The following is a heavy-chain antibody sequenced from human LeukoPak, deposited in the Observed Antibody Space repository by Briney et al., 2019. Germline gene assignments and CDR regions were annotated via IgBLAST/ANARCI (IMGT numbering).Heavy chain of an antibody. D-gene: IGHD3-22*01. CDR2: ISGSGGST. Sequence: GGSLRLSCAASGFTFSSYAMSWVRQAPGKGLEWVSAISGSGGSTYYADSVKGRFTISRDNSKNTLYLQMNSLRAEDTAVYYCAKASAMIVVSEYFQHWGQGTLVTVSS. V-gene: IGHV3-23*01. CDR3: AKASAMIVVSEYFQH. CDR1: GFTFSSYA. J-gene: IGHJ1*01.